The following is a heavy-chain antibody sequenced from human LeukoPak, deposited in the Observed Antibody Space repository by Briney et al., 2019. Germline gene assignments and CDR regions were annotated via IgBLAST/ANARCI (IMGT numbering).Heavy chain of an antibody. CDR1: GFTFSSYA. V-gene: IGHV3-30*04. J-gene: IGHJ4*02. Sequence: GSLRLSCAASGFTFSSYAMHWVRQAPGKGLEWVAVISYDGSNKYYADSVKGRFTISRDNSKNTLYLQMNSLRAEDTAVYYCAKGSFTYFHYFDYWGQGTLVTVSS. D-gene: IGHD3-10*01. CDR3: AKGSFTYFHYFDY. CDR2: ISYDGSNK.